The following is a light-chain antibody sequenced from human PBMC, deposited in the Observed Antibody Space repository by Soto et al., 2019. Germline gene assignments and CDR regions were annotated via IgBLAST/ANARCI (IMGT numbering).Light chain of an antibody. CDR2: EVT. V-gene: IGLV2-8*01. CDR3: SSYTGSNNLV. CDR1: SSDVGGYNF. Sequence: QSALTQPASVFGSPGQSITISCTGTSSDVGGYNFVSWYQQLPGKAPKLTIYEVTKRPSGVPDRFSGSKSGNTASLIVSGLQAEDEADYYCSSYTGSNNLVFGGGTKLTVL. J-gene: IGLJ3*02.